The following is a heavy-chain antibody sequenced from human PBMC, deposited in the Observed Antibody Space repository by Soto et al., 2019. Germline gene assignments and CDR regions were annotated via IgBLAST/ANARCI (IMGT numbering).Heavy chain of an antibody. D-gene: IGHD3-10*01. CDR1: GYSFTTYW. Sequence: PGESLKISCKGSGYSFTTYWIAWVRQMPGKGLEWVGIIYPGDSDTRYSPCFEGHVTISVDKSISTAFLQWNSLKASDNAIYYCARHSTSAPKDYWGQGTLVTVSS. V-gene: IGHV5-51*01. CDR3: ARHSTSAPKDY. J-gene: IGHJ4*01. CDR2: IYPGDSDT.